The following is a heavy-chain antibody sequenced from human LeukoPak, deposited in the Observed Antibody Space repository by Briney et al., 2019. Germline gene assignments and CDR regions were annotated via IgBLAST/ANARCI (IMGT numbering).Heavy chain of an antibody. Sequence: GGSLRLSCAVSGFTFSGFWMSWSRQAPGKGLEWVASINSDGSEGYYADVVKGRFTISRDNAKNSLYLQINSLRAEDTAVYYCARSSYSSSSSVWGQGTMVAVSS. CDR2: INSDGSEG. V-gene: IGHV3-7*03. CDR1: GFTFSGFW. CDR3: ARSSYSSSSSV. D-gene: IGHD6-6*01. J-gene: IGHJ3*01.